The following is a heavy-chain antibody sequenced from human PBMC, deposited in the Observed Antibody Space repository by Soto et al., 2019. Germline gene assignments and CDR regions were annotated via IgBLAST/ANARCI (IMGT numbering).Heavy chain of an antibody. CDR3: AKVLGSST. D-gene: IGHD6-6*01. V-gene: IGHV3-53*01. CDR2: IYSGGTT. Sequence: PVGSLRLSCTASGFTVRNNYMSWVRQAPGKGLECVSVIYSGGTTFYADSVRGRFTISRENSKNTLYLQMDSLRAEDTAVYYCAKVLGSSTWGQGTLVTVSS. CDR1: GFTVRNNY. J-gene: IGHJ5*02.